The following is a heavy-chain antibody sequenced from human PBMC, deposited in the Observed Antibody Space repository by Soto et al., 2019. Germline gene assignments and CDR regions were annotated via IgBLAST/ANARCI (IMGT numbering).Heavy chain of an antibody. CDR1: GFTFNTYT. CDR3: ARDPAGSTRPYYYGMDV. CDR2: ISSRNNFI. J-gene: IGHJ6*02. Sequence: GGSLRLSCAASGFTFNTYTMNCVRQAPGKGMEWVSFISSRNNFIYYADAVRGRFTISRDNAKNSGFLQMNSLRVEDTAVYYCARDPAGSTRPYYYGMDVWGQGTTVTVSS. V-gene: IGHV3-21*01. D-gene: IGHD2-2*01.